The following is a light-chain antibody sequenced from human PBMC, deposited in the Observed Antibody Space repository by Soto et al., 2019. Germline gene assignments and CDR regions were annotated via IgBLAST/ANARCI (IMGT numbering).Light chain of an antibody. Sequence: QSVLTQPPSASGTPGQRVNISCSGSRSNIGTNTVNWYQQLQGTAPTLLIYTNSPRPSGVPDRFSGSKSGTSASLAISGLQSDDEADYYCVAWDDSLNGYVFGPGTKLTVL. CDR2: TNS. J-gene: IGLJ1*01. CDR1: RSNIGTNT. V-gene: IGLV1-44*01. CDR3: VAWDDSLNGYV.